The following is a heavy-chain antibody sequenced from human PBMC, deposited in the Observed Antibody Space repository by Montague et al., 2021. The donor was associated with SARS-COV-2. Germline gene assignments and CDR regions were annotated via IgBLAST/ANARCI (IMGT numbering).Heavy chain of an antibody. D-gene: IGHD6-19*01. V-gene: IGHV2-70*11. Sequence: PALVKPTQTLTLTCTFSGFSLSTSGMCVSWIRQPPGKALERLARIDWXDDKYYSTSLKTRLTISKDTSKNQVVLTMTNMDPVDTATYYCAREYSSGVYFDYWGQGTLVTVSS. J-gene: IGHJ4*02. CDR2: IDWXDDK. CDR1: GFSLSTSGMC. CDR3: AREYSSGVYFDY.